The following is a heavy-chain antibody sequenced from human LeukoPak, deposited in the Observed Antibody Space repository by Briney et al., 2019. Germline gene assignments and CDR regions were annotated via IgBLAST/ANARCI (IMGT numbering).Heavy chain of an antibody. V-gene: IGHV4-59*11. D-gene: IGHD1-14*01. CDR3: ARRGLGTYYFDY. CDR1: GGSISSHY. J-gene: IGHJ4*02. CDR2: IYYSGST. Sequence: SETLSLTCTVSGGSISSHYWSWIRQPPGKGLEWIGYIYYSGSTNYNPSLKSRVTISVDTYKDQFSLKLSSVTAADTAVYYCARRGLGTYYFDYWGQGTLVTVSS.